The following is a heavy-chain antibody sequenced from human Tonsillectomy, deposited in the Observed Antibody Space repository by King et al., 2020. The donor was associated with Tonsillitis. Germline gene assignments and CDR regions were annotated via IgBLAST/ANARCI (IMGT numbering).Heavy chain of an antibody. CDR3: AKDRDFWSPHGMDV. CDR2: ISGSGGST. D-gene: IGHD3-3*01. J-gene: IGHJ6*02. Sequence: VQLVESGGGLIQPGGSLRLSCAASGFTFSSYAMNLVRQAPGKGLEWVSGISGSGGSTYYADSVEGRFAISRDNSKNTLYLQMNSLRAEDTAVYCCAKDRDFWSPHGMDVWGQGTTVTVSS. CDR1: GFTFSSYA. V-gene: IGHV3-23*04.